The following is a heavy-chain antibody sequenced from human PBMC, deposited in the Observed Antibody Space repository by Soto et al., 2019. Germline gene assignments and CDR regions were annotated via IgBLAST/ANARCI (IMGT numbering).Heavy chain of an antibody. CDR3: AKAHLSYDILTGYSLDWFDP. CDR1: GFTFSTYA. CDR2: ISGSGGST. V-gene: IGHV3-23*01. D-gene: IGHD3-9*01. Sequence: EVQLLESGGGLVQPGGSLRLSCAASGFTFSTYAMSWVRQAPGKGLEWVSAISGSGGSTYYADSVKGRFTISRDNSKNTLFLQMNSLRAEDTATYYCAKAHLSYDILTGYSLDWFDPWGQGTLVTVSS. J-gene: IGHJ5*02.